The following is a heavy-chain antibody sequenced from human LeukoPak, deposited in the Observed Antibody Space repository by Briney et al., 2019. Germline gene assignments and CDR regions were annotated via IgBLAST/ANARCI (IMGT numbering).Heavy chain of an antibody. J-gene: IGHJ4*02. CDR3: ARGGGGLNWNDEDGRIDY. CDR1: GLTFSSYW. CDR2: INSVGSST. D-gene: IGHD1-1*01. Sequence: GGSLRLSCAASGLTFSSYWMHWVRPAPGKGLVWVSRINSVGSSTSYADSVKGRVTTSRDNAKNTLYLQMNSLRAEDTAVYYCARGGGGLNWNDEDGRIDYWGQGTLVTVSS. V-gene: IGHV3-74*01.